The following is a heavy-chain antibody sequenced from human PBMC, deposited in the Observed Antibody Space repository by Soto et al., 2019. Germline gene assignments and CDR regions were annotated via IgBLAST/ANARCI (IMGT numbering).Heavy chain of an antibody. CDR3: ARHGFYGDYSSNYFDP. CDR2: IYPSDSDT. D-gene: IGHD4-17*01. J-gene: IGHJ5*02. V-gene: IGHV5-51*01. Sequence: LGESLKISCKGSGYSFTNYWIAWVRQMPGKGLEYMGIIYPSDSDTRYSPSFQGQVTISADKSINTAYLQWSSLKASDTAMYYCARHGFYGDYSSNYFDPWGQGTLVTVSS. CDR1: GYSFTNYW.